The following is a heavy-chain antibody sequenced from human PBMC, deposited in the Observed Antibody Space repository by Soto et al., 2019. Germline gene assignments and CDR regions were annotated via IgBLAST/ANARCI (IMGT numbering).Heavy chain of an antibody. D-gene: IGHD2-2*01. V-gene: IGHV3-73*01. CDR1: GFTFSGSA. CDR3: TRRGYCRSTSCYPIYYYYMDV. Sequence: GGSLRLSCAASGFTFSGSAMHWVRQASGIGLEWVGRIRSKANSYATAYAASVKGRFTISGDDSKNTAYLQMNSLKTEDTAVYYCTRRGYCRSTSCYPIYYYYMDVWGKGTTVTVSS. CDR2: IRSKANSYAT. J-gene: IGHJ6*03.